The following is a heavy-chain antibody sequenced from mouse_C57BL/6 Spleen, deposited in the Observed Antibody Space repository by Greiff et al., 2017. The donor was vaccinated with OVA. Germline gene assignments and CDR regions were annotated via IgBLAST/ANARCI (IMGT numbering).Heavy chain of an antibody. CDR1: GFTFSSYG. Sequence: EVKLMESGGDLVKPGGSLKLSCAASGFTFSSYGMSWVRQTPDKRLEWVANISSGGSYTYYPDSVKGRFTISRDNAKNTLYLQMSSLKSEDTAMYYCARDTTVVADFDYWGQGTTLTVSS. CDR3: ARDTTVVADFDY. D-gene: IGHD1-1*01. V-gene: IGHV5-6*01. J-gene: IGHJ2*01. CDR2: ISSGGSYT.